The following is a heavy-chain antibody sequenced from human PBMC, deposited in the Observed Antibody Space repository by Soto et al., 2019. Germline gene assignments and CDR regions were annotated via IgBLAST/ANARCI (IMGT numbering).Heavy chain of an antibody. J-gene: IGHJ6*03. V-gene: IGHV3-33*01. CDR3: ARDPPFKEDYYYYMDV. Sequence: GGSLRLSCAASGFTFSSYGMHWVRQAPGKGLEWVAVIWYDGSNKYYADSVKGRFTISRDNSKNTLYLQMNSLRAEDTAVYYCARDPPFKEDYYYYMDVWGKGTTVTVSS. CDR1: GFTFSSYG. CDR2: IWYDGSNK.